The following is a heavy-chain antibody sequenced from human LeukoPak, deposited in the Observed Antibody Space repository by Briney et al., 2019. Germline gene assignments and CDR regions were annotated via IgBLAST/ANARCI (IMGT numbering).Heavy chain of an antibody. Sequence: ASVKVSCKASGYTFTSYDINWVRQATGQGLEWMGWMNPNSGNTGYAQKFQGRVTITRNTSISTAYMDLSSLRSDDAAVYYCARRAVAYYYYYYMDVWGKGTTVTVSS. D-gene: IGHD6-19*01. CDR3: ARRAVAYYYYYYMDV. CDR2: MNPNSGNT. J-gene: IGHJ6*03. CDR1: GYTFTSYD. V-gene: IGHV1-8*03.